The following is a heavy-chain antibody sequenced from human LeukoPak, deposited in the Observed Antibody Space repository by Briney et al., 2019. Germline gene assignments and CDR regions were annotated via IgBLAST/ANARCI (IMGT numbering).Heavy chain of an antibody. CDR3: ATYSSSSWWFDP. CDR2: ISAYNGNT. D-gene: IGHD6-6*01. CDR1: GYTFTNYG. V-gene: IGHV1-18*01. J-gene: IGHJ5*02. Sequence: ASVKVSCKASGYTFTNYGICWVRQAPGKGLEWMGWISAYNGNTNYAQKLQGRVTMTTDTSTSTAYMELRSLRSDDTAVYYCATYSSSSWWFDPWGQGTLVTVSS.